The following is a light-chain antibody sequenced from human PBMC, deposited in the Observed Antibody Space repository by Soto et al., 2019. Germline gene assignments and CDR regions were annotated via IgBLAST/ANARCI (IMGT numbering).Light chain of an antibody. V-gene: IGKV1-39*01. CDR2: AAS. CDR1: QTIARY. CDR3: QQSYNAPFN. Sequence: DIQMTQSPSPLSASVGDRITITCRASQTIARYLNWFQQKSGQPPKLLVYAASTLRHGVPSRFSASGSGSDFTLTINSLQPKDLATYYCQQSYNAPFNFGPGTKVDIK. J-gene: IGKJ3*01.